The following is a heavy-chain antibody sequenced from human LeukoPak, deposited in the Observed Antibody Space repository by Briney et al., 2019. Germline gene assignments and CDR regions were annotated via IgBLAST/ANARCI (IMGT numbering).Heavy chain of an antibody. V-gene: IGHV3-30*04. CDR1: GFTFSSYA. J-gene: IGHJ4*02. CDR3: ARVTTNGYFEY. CDR2: ISYDGSNK. D-gene: IGHD1-1*01. Sequence: GGSLRLSCAASGFTFSSYAMHWVRQAPGKGLEWVAVISYDGSNKYYADSVKGRFTISRDNSKNTLYLQMNSLRAEDTAVYFCARVTTNGYFEYWGQGSLVTVSP.